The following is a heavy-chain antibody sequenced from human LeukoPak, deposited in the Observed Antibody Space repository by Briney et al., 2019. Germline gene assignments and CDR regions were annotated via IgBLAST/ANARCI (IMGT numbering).Heavy chain of an antibody. CDR3: ARDGYCSSTSCLDYYYGMDV. V-gene: IGHV3-21*01. Sequence: PGGSLRLSCAASGFTFSSYSMNWVRQAPGKGLEWVSSISGSSSYIYYADSVKGRFTISRDNAKNSLYLQMNSLRAEDTAVYYCARDGYCSSTSCLDYYYGMDVWGKGPRSPSPQ. D-gene: IGHD2-2*03. J-gene: IGHJ6*01. CDR2: ISGSSSYI. CDR1: GFTFSSYS.